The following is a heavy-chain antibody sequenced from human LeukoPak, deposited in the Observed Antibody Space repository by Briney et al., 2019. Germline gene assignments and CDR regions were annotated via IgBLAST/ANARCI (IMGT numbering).Heavy chain of an antibody. D-gene: IGHD3-22*01. CDR1: GFTFSSYS. CDR3: ARGPYYYDSSLVMDYYYYYMDV. CDR2: ISSSSSYI. J-gene: IGHJ6*03. Sequence: PGGSLRLSCAASGFTFSSYSMNWVRQAPGKGLEWVSSISSSSSYIYYADSVKGRFTISRDNAKNSLYLQMNSLRAEDTAVYYCARGPYYYDSSLVMDYYYYYMDVWGKGTTVTVSS. V-gene: IGHV3-21*01.